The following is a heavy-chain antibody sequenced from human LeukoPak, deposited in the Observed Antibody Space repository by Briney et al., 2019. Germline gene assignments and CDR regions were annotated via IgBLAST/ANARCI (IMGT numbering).Heavy chain of an antibody. J-gene: IGHJ4*02. V-gene: IGHV4-39*02. Sequence: SETLSLTCTVSGGPIRSGSHYWAWIRQPPGKGLEWIGSIYYSGSTYYNPSLENRVTISIDTSKNHFSLKLSSLSAADTSVYYCAKRDDSGGNLVDLWGQGTLVTVS. CDR3: AKRDDSGGNLVDL. CDR2: IYYSGST. D-gene: IGHD3-22*01. CDR1: GGPIRSGSHY.